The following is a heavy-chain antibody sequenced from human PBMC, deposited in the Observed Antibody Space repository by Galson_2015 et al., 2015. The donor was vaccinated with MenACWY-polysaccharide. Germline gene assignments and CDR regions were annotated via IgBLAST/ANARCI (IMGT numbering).Heavy chain of an antibody. J-gene: IGHJ5*01. V-gene: IGHV4-61*01. Sequence: ETMSLTCRVSVASVNSVNYYWAWLRQPPLEGLEWIGFIYYNGRTNYNPPLKSRATISLDTSKTQFSLRLTSVTAADTVFYYCATEEIRGGSYGFFGSWGQGSLVTVSS. CDR2: IYYNGRT. CDR1: VASVNSVNYY. CDR3: ATEEIRGGSYGFFGS. D-gene: IGHD3-10*01.